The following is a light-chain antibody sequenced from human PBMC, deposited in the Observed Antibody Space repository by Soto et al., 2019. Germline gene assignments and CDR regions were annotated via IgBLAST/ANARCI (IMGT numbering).Light chain of an antibody. CDR1: SSDIGGYDY. CDR3: SSYTTSSTPPYV. Sequence: QSALTQPASVSGSPGQSITLSCTGTSSDIGGYDYVSWYQQYPGKAPKLMISEVSNRPSGVSSRFSGSKSGNTASLTISGLQAEDEADYYCSSYTTSSTPPYVFGTGTKLTVL. J-gene: IGLJ1*01. CDR2: EVS. V-gene: IGLV2-14*01.